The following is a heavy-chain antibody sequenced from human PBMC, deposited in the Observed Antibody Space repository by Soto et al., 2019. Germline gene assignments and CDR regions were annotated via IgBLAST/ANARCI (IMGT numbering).Heavy chain of an antibody. CDR3: ARVTNTGSYSFDY. CDR2: TRKKANSYTT. D-gene: IGHD3-9*01. J-gene: IGHJ4*02. CDR1: GFTFSDHY. Sequence: EVQLVESGGGLVQPRGSLRLSCAASGFTFSDHYMDWVRQAPGKGLEWVGRTRKKANSYTTEYAASVKGRFTISRDDSKNSLYLQMNSLKTEDTAVYYCARVTNTGSYSFDYWGQGTLVTVSS. V-gene: IGHV3-72*01.